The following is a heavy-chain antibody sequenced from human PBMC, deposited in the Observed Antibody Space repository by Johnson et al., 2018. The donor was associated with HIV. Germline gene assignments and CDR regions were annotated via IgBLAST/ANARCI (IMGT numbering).Heavy chain of an antibody. J-gene: IGHJ3*02. Sequence: QVQLVESGGGVVQPGKSLRLSCAVSGFTFSNFAMHWVRQAPGKGLEWVAFIRYDGSNKYYADSVQGRFTISRDDSQDTLYLQMDSLRAEDSALYYCARGRKDIGAADGLDNDAFDMWGQGTLVTVS. CDR2: IRYDGSNK. V-gene: IGHV3-30*02. CDR3: ARGRKDIGAADGLDNDAFDM. CDR1: GFTFSNFA. D-gene: IGHD6-25*01.